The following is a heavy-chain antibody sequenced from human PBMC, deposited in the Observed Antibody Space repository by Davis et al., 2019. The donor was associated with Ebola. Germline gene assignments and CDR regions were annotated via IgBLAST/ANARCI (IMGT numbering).Heavy chain of an antibody. Sequence: GESLKISCAASRVTSTTNWIHWVRQAPGKGLVWVSRINPDGTKTGYADSVKGRFTISRDNSKNTLYLQMNSLRVDDTAVYYCAKGGSGWPSDYSYGLGVWGKGTTVTVSS. CDR3: AKGGSGWPSDYSYGLGV. D-gene: IGHD6-19*01. V-gene: IGHV3-74*01. CDR1: RVTSTTNW. CDR2: INPDGTKT. J-gene: IGHJ6*04.